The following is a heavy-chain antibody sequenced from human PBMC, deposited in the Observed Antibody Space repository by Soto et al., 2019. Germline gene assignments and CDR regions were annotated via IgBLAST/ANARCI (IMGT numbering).Heavy chain of an antibody. J-gene: IGHJ6*02. V-gene: IGHV3-30*18. CDR3: AKSGSSWYYYYGMDV. CDR2: MSYDGTNK. CDR1: GFTFSSYG. D-gene: IGHD6-13*01. Sequence: QVQLVESGGGVVQPGRSLRLSCAASGFTFSSYGRPWVRQAPAKGLGGVAVMSYDGTNKYYADSVKGRFTISRDNYKNTLYLQMNSLRGEDTAVYYCAKSGSSWYYYYGMDVWGPGATVTVSS.